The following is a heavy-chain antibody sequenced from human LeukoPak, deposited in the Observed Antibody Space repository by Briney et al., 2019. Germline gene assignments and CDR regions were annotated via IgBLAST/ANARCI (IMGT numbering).Heavy chain of an antibody. CDR1: GYSFTSYW. CDR3: ARAETGYYYDSSGRRAFDI. J-gene: IGHJ3*02. Sequence: GESLKISCKGSGYSFTSYWIGWVRQMPGKGLEWMGIIYPGDSDTRYSPSFQGQVTISADKSISTAYLQWSSLKASDTAMYYCARAETGYYYDSSGRRAFDIWGQGTMLTVSS. D-gene: IGHD3-22*01. CDR2: IYPGDSDT. V-gene: IGHV5-51*01.